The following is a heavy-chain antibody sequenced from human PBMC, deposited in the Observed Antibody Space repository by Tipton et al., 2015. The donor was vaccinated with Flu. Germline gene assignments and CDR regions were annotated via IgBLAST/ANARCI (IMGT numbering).Heavy chain of an antibody. CDR1: GDSVGSPYC. Sequence: TLSLTCSVSGDSVGSPYCWGWVRRPPGKELEWIGNICPGSPYYNPSLRSRVTMSVDTSKNQFSLKLTSVTAADTAVYYCARSRFPYYYYGMDVWGQGTTVTVSS. V-gene: IGHV4-38-2*01. D-gene: IGHD3-16*01. CDR2: ICPGSP. CDR3: ARSRFPYYYYGMDV. J-gene: IGHJ6*02.